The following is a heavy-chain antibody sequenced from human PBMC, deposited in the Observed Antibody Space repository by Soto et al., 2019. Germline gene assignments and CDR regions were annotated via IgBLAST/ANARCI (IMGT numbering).Heavy chain of an antibody. CDR3: ATRGSYSLGFDY. CDR1: GYTLTELS. J-gene: IGHJ4*02. V-gene: IGHV1-24*01. CDR2: FDPEDGET. D-gene: IGHD1-26*01. Sequence: ASVKVSCKVSGYTLTELSMHWVRQAPGKGLEWMGGFDPEDGETIYAQKFQGRVTMTEDTSTDTAYMELSSLRSEDTAVYYCATRGSYSLGFDYWGQGTLVTVSS.